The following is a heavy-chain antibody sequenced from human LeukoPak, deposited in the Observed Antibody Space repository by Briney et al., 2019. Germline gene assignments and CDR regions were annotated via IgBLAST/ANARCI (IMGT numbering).Heavy chain of an antibody. CDR3: ASGRVYYDFWSGYRANWFDP. J-gene: IGHJ5*02. V-gene: IGHV1-2*02. CDR1: GYTFTGYY. D-gene: IGHD3-3*01. Sequence: GASVKVSCKASGYTFTGYYMHWMRQAPRQGLEWMGWINPNSGGTTYAQKFQGRVTMTRDTSISTAYMELSRLRSDDTAVYYCASGRVYYDFWSGYRANWFDPWGQGTLVTVSS. CDR2: INPNSGGT.